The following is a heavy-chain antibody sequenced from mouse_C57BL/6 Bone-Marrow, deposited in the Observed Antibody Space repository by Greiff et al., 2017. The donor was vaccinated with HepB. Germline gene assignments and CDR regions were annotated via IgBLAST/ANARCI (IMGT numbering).Heavy chain of an antibody. CDR2: ISYSGST. D-gene: IGHD1-1*01. V-gene: IGHV3-1*01. J-gene: IGHJ2*01. Sequence: EVKLQESGPGMVKPSQSLSLTCTVTGYSITSGYDWHWIRHFPGNKLEWMGYISYSGSTNYNPSLKSRISITHDTSKNHFFLKLNSVTTEDTATYYCARGDYYGVDYWGQGTTLTVSS. CDR3: ARGDYYGVDY. CDR1: GYSITSGYD.